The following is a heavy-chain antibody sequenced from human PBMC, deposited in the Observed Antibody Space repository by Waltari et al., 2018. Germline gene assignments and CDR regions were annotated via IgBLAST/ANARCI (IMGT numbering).Heavy chain of an antibody. CDR1: GFTFGTYS. Sequence: EVQLLESGGGLVTPGGSLRLSCEASGFTFGTYSLNWVRQAPGKGLECVSSISPDSSYIYYAGSVKGRFTISRDNATNSLYVQMSSLRAEDTAVYYCARVSGRLERYSDLDYWGQGTLVTVSS. J-gene: IGHJ4*02. V-gene: IGHV3-21*01. CDR3: ARVSGRLERYSDLDY. CDR2: ISPDSSYI. D-gene: IGHD1-1*01.